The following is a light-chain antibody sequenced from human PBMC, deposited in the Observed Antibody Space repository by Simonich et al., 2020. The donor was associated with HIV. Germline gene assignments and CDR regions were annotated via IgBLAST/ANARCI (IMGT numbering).Light chain of an antibody. J-gene: IGKJ4*01. Sequence: EIVMTQSPATLSVSPGERATLACRASQSVSSHFAWYQQKPGQAPRLLIYDAPNRATGLPARFSGSGSGTDFTLTISSLEPEDFAVYYCQQRSNWLTFGGGTKVEIK. CDR2: DAP. CDR1: QSVSSH. V-gene: IGKV3-11*01. CDR3: QQRSNWLT.